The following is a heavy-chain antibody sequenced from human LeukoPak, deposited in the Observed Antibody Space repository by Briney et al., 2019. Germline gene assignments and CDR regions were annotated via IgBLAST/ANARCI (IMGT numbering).Heavy chain of an antibody. J-gene: IGHJ3*02. CDR3: ARGNYQLPRLCSGGSCYTQGSYDSSGHAFDI. Sequence: GGSLILSCAASGFTFSSYAMHWVRQAPGKGLEWVAVISYDGSNKYYADSVKGRFTISRDNSKNTLYLQMNSLGAEDTAVYYCARGNYQLPRLCSGGSCYTQGSYDSSGHAFDIWGQGTMVTVSS. D-gene: IGHD2-15*01. V-gene: IGHV3-30*14. CDR1: GFTFSSYA. CDR2: ISYDGSNK.